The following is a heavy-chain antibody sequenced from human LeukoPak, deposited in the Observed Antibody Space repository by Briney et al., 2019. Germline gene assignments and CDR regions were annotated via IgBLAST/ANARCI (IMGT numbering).Heavy chain of an antibody. CDR1: GFTFSRYS. Sequence: GVSLRLSCAASGFTFSRYSMIWVSRARGKGLEWVSSISSSSSYIYYADSVKGLFTISRDNAKNSLYLQMNSLRAEDTAVYYCARAPYGDGTELDYWGQGTLVTVSS. CDR2: ISSSSSYI. J-gene: IGHJ4*02. D-gene: IGHD4-17*01. CDR3: ARAPYGDGTELDY. V-gene: IGHV3-21*01.